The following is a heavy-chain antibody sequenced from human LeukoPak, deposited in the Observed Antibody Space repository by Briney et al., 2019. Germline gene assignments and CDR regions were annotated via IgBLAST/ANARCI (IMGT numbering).Heavy chain of an antibody. CDR1: VYTFTRYG. V-gene: IGHV1-18*04. CDR2: ISAYNGNT. J-gene: IGHJ3*02. CDR3: ARVGGGNGFDI. Sequence: ASVTVPCKASVYTFTRYGISWVRQAPGQGLEWMGWISAYNGNTKYGQKFQGRVTLTADTSTSTVYLELTNLRSDDAAMYYCARVGGGNGFDIWGQGTTVIVSS. D-gene: IGHD2-8*01.